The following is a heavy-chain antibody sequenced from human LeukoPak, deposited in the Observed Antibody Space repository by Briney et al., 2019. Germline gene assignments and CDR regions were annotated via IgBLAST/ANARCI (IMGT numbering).Heavy chain of an antibody. CDR2: IYYSGST. V-gene: IGHV4-39*01. Sequence: SETLSLTCTVSGGSISSSSYYWGWIRQPPGKGLEWIGSIYYSGSTYYNPSLKSRVTISVDTSKNQFSLKLSSMTAADTAVYYCARHVPYCSSTSCHRRYYFDYWGQGTLVTVSS. CDR3: ARHVPYCSSTSCHRRYYFDY. J-gene: IGHJ4*02. CDR1: GGSISSSSYY. D-gene: IGHD2-2*01.